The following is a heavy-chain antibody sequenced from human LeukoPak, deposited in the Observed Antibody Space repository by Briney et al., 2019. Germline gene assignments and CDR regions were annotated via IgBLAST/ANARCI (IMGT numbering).Heavy chain of an antibody. Sequence: SETLSLTCAVYGGSFSGYYWSWLRQPPGKGLEWIGEINHSGSTNYNPSLKSRVTISVDTSKNQFSLKLSSVTAADTAVYYCARGFGYYDSSGYYPDAFDIWGQGTMVTVSS. V-gene: IGHV4-34*01. CDR3: ARGFGYYDSSGYYPDAFDI. CDR1: GGSFSGYY. J-gene: IGHJ3*02. D-gene: IGHD3-22*01. CDR2: INHSGST.